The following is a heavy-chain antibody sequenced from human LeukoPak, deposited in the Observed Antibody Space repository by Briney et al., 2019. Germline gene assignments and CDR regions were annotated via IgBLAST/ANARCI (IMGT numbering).Heavy chain of an antibody. CDR2: IYSGGST. V-gene: IGHV3-66*01. CDR3: ARDDYGDSIDDAFDI. J-gene: IGHJ3*02. CDR1: GFTVSSNY. D-gene: IGHD4-17*01. Sequence: GGSLRLSCAASGFTVSSNYMSWVRQAPGKGLEWVSVIYSGGSTYYAGSVKGRFTISRDISKNTLYLQMNSLRAEDTAVYYCARDDYGDSIDDAFDIWGQGTMVTVSS.